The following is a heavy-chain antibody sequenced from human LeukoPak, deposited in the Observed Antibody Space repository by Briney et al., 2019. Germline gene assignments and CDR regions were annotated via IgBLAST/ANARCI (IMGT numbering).Heavy chain of an antibody. CDR2: IYPGDSDT. CDR1: GYSFTSYW. V-gene: IGHV5-51*01. D-gene: IGHD3-22*01. J-gene: IGHJ5*02. Sequence: GESLKISCKGSGYSFTSYWIGWVRPMPGKGLEWMGIIYPGDSDTRYSPSFQGQVTISADKSISTVYLQWSSLKASDTAMYYCARHSAYYDSSGYYPNWFDPWGQGTLVTVSS. CDR3: ARHSAYYDSSGYYPNWFDP.